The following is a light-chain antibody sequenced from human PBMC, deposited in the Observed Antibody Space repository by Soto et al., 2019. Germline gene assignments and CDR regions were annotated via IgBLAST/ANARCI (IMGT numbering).Light chain of an antibody. V-gene: IGLV2-14*01. CDR3: SSYTSSSMV. J-gene: IGLJ2*01. Sequence: QSALTQPASVSGSPGQSITISCPGTSSDVGGYNYVSWYQQHPGKAPKLMIYDVSNRPSGVSNRFSGSKSGNTASLTISGLQAEDEADYSCSSYTSSSMVFGGGTKLTVL. CDR2: DVS. CDR1: SSDVGGYNY.